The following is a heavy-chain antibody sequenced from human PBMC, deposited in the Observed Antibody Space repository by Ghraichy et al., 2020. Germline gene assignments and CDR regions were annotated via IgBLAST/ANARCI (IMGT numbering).Heavy chain of an antibody. J-gene: IGHJ3*01. Sequence: GGSLRLSCAASGFTFSSYGMHWVRQAPGKGLEWVAFIRYDGSNKYYADSVKGRFTISRDSSKNTLYLQMNSLRAEDTAVYYCAKSRRDFWSAYDAFDLCGQGTMLSVSS. CDR1: GFTFSSYG. CDR3: AKSRRDFWSAYDAFDL. V-gene: IGHV3-30*02. CDR2: IRYDGSNK. D-gene: IGHD3-3*01.